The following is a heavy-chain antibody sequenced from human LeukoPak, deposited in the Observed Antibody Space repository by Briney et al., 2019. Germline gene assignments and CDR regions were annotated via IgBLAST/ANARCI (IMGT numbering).Heavy chain of an antibody. V-gene: IGHV1-69*01. Sequence: GASVKVSCKASGGTFSSYAISWVRQAPGQGLEWMGGIIPIFGTANYAQKSQGRVTITADESTSTAYMELSSLRSEDTAVYYCARDSPVLLWFGESPDAFDIWGQGTMVTVSS. CDR3: ARDSPVLLWFGESPDAFDI. D-gene: IGHD3-10*01. CDR2: IIPIFGTA. CDR1: GGTFSSYA. J-gene: IGHJ3*02.